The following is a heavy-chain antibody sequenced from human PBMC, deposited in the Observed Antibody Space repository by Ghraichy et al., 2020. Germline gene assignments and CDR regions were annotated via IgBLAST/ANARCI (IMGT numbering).Heavy chain of an antibody. D-gene: IGHD2-2*01. CDR1: GFTFRAYS. V-gene: IGHV3-21*01. Sequence: GSLRLSCAASGFTFRAYSVSWVRQAPGKGLEWVSSISSSSRYILYADSVKGRFTISRDNAKNSLYLQMNSLRAEDTAVYYCARDRVDIVVVGGFYYGMDVWGQGTTVTVSS. CDR3: ARDRVDIVVVGGFYYGMDV. J-gene: IGHJ6*02. CDR2: ISSSSRYI.